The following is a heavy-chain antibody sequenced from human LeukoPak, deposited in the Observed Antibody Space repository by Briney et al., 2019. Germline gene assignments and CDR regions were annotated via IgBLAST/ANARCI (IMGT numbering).Heavy chain of an antibody. Sequence: PRASVKVSCKASGYTFTSYGISWVRQAPGQGLEWMGWISAYNGNTNYAQKLQGRVTMTTDTSTSTAYMELRSLRSDDTAVYYCARLVGGSGWYKSRYYYYMDVWGKGTTVTISS. D-gene: IGHD6-19*01. J-gene: IGHJ6*03. V-gene: IGHV1-18*01. CDR3: ARLVGGSGWYKSRYYYYMDV. CDR2: ISAYNGNT. CDR1: GYTFTSYG.